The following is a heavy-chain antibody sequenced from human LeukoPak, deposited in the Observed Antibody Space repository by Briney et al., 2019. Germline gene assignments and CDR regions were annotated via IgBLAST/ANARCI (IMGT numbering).Heavy chain of an antibody. V-gene: IGHV1-18*01. D-gene: IGHD2-2*01. CDR1: GYTFTSYG. Sequence: ASVKVSCKASGYTFTSYGISWVRQAPGQGLEWMGWISAYNGNTNYAQKLQGRVTMTTDTSTSTAYMELRSLRSEDTAMYYCARGLGPQGYCSSTSCPGGYYYYYMDVWGKGTTVTVSS. J-gene: IGHJ6*03. CDR2: ISAYNGNT. CDR3: ARGLGPQGYCSSTSCPGGYYYYYMDV.